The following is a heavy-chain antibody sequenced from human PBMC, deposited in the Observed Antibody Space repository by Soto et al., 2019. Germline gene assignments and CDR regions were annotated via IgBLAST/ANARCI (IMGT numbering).Heavy chain of an antibody. V-gene: IGHV1-3*01. J-gene: IGHJ4*02. CDR3: ARDYRSSWDY. Sequence: GASVKVSCKASGYTFTSFAIHWVRQAPGHRLEWLGWINARNGETRYPQEFQDRVTITRDTSASTTYMELSSLRSEDTSVYYCARDYRSSWDYWGQGTQVTVSS. D-gene: IGHD6-13*01. CDR2: INARNGET. CDR1: GYTFTSFA.